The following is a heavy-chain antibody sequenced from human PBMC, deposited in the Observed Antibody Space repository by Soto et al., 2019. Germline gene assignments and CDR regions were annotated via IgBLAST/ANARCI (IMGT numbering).Heavy chain of an antibody. Sequence: GGSLRLSCAASGFTFSSYAMSWVRQAPGKGLEWVSAISGSGGSTYYADSVKGRFTISRDNSKNTLYLQMNSLRAEDTAVYYCAKDPGYYDSSGYYYFDYWGQGTQVTVSS. CDR1: GFTFSSYA. CDR3: AKDPGYYDSSGYYYFDY. CDR2: ISGSGGST. D-gene: IGHD3-22*01. J-gene: IGHJ4*02. V-gene: IGHV3-23*01.